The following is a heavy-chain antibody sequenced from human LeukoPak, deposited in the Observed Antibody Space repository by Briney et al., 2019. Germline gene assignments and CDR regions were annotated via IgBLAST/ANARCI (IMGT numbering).Heavy chain of an antibody. CDR1: GFNFNNYW. CDR2: IYPGDYDT. D-gene: IGHD2-2*02. CDR3: AGHSFDTVDAFDV. J-gene: IGHJ3*01. V-gene: IGHV5-51*01. Sequence: WESLKISCEASGFNFNNYWVGWVRQMPGKGLEWMGIIYPGDYDTRYSPSFQGHVTISVDKSISTAYLQWRSLRASDTAMYFCAGHSFDTVDAFDVWGQGQSSPSLQ.